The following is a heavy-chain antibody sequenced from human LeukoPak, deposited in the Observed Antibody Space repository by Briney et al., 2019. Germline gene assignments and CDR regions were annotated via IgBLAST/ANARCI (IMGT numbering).Heavy chain of an antibody. CDR1: GGSISSSSYY. V-gene: IGHV4-39*01. CDR2: IYYSGST. J-gene: IGHJ5*02. Sequence: SETLSLTCTVSGGSISSSSYYWGWIRQPPGNGLEWIGSIYYSGSTYYNPSLKCRVTISVDTSKNQFSLKLSSVTAADTAVYYWARRSSSWYRAHNGFDPWGQGTLVTVSS. D-gene: IGHD6-13*01. CDR3: ARRSSSWYRAHNGFDP.